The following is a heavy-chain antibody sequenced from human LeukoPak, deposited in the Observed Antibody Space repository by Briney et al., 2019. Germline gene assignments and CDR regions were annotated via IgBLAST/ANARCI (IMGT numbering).Heavy chain of an antibody. CDR2: IGSSGGSI. CDR1: GFTFNDYY. V-gene: IGHV3-11*04. J-gene: IGHJ4*02. Sequence: PGGSLRLSCAAPGFTFNDYYMSWIRQAPGKGLEWISYIGSSGGSINYADSVKGRFTISRDNAKNSLSLQMNSLRAEDTAVYYCVRGRTSGSSWPFDYWGQGTLVTVSS. D-gene: IGHD6-13*01. CDR3: VRGRTSGSSWPFDY.